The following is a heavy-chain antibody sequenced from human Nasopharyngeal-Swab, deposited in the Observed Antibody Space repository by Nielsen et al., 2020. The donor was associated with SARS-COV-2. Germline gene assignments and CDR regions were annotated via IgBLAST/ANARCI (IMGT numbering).Heavy chain of an antibody. Sequence: GGSLRLSCAASGFSFSTYNMNWVRQAPGKGLEWVSSISTTNGSMDYADSVRGRFTISRDNAKNSLLLQMNNLRVEDTAVYYCARGSVYHTLLYWGQGTLVTVS. CDR2: ISTTNGSM. CDR3: ARGSVYHTLLY. J-gene: IGHJ4*02. D-gene: IGHD3-3*01. V-gene: IGHV3-21*01. CDR1: GFSFSTYN.